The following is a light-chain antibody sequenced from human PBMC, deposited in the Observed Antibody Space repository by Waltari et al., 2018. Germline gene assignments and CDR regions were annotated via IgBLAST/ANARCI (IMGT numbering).Light chain of an antibody. J-gene: IGKJ1*01. CDR2: DAS. CDR1: QSVGRS. CDR3: QMYVRLPVT. Sequence: EIVLTQSPGTLSLSPGERVTLSCRASQSVGRSLAWYQQKPGQAPRLLIFDASNRATAIPERFSGSGSGTDFSLTISRLEPEDFAVYYCQMYVRLPVTFGQGTKVEIK. V-gene: IGKV3-20*01.